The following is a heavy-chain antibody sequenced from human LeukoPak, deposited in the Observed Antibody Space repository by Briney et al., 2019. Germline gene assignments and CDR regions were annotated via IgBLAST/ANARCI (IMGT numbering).Heavy chain of an antibody. CDR1: GGSISSSNW. J-gene: IGHJ5*02. CDR3: ARAAVVVATITGAWFDP. V-gene: IGHV4-4*02. Sequence: SGTLSLTCAVSGGSISSSNWWSWVRQPPGKGLEWIGEIYHSGSTNYNPSLKSRVTISVDKSKNQLSLKLGSVTAADTAGYYCARAAVVVATITGAWFDPWGQGTLVTVSS. D-gene: IGHD5-12*01. CDR2: IYHSGST.